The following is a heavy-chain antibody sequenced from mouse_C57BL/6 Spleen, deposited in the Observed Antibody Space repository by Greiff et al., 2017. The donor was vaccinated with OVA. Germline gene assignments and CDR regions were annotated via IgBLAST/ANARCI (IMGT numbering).Heavy chain of an antibody. D-gene: IGHD1-1*02. CDR2: IRSKSNNYAT. J-gene: IGHJ2*01. V-gene: IGHV10-1*01. Sequence: DVQLVESGGGLVQPKGSLKLSCAASGFSFNTYAMNWVRQAPGKGLEWVARIRSKSNNYATYYADSVKDRFTISRDDSESMLYLQMNNLKTEDTAMYYCVRQGGWTPYYLDYWGQGTTLTVSS. CDR3: VRQGGWTPYYLDY. CDR1: GFSFNTYA.